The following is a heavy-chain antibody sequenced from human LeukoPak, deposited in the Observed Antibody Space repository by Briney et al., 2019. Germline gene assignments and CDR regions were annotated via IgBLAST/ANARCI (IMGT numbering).Heavy chain of an antibody. D-gene: IGHD6-19*01. Sequence: GSLRLSCAASGFTFSSFWMHWVRQAPGKGLVWVSRINSVGSSTGYADSVKGRFTISRDNAKNTLYLQMNSLRAEDTAVYYCARERTSGWDAFDFWGQGTLVTVSS. J-gene: IGHJ4*02. CDR3: ARERTSGWDAFDF. CDR2: INSVGSST. V-gene: IGHV3-74*01. CDR1: GFTFSSFW.